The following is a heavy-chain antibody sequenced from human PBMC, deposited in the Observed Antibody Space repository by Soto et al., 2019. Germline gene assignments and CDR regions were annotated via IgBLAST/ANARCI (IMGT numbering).Heavy chain of an antibody. J-gene: IGHJ5*02. CDR3: ARVLFRRGNWFDP. Sequence: SETLSLTCTVSGGSISSYYWSWIRQPPVKGLEWIGYIYYSGSTNYNPSLKSRVTISVDTSKNQFSLKLSSVTAADTAVYYCARVLFRRGNWFDPWGQGTLVTFSS. V-gene: IGHV4-59*01. CDR2: IYYSGST. CDR1: GGSISSYY.